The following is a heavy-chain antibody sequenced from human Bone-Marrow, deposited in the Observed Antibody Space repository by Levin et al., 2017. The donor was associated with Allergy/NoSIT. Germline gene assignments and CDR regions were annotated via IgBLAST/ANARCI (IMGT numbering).Heavy chain of an antibody. CDR1: GFTFSSYW. V-gene: IGHV3-74*01. Sequence: PGGSLRLSCAGSGFTFSSYWMHWVRQSPEKGLVWLSRINGDGSTTTYADSVKGRFTTSRDTAKNPVYLQMNGRRVDETAVYLCVRGGEGGGRYVPWWLDPWGQGTLVTVSS. J-gene: IGHJ5*02. CDR2: INGDGSTT. D-gene: IGHD6-19*01. CDR3: VRGGEGGGRYVPWWLDP.